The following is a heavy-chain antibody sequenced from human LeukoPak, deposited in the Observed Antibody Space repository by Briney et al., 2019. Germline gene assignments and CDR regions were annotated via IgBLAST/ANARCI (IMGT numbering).Heavy chain of an antibody. D-gene: IGHD6-19*01. CDR2: ISGSGGTT. Sequence: PGGSLRLSCAASGFSFSSYAMSWVRQAPGKGLEWVSVISGSGGTTYYADSVKGRFTISRDNAKNSLYLQMNSLRAEDTAVYYCASGREGIAVTDYWGQGTLVTVSS. CDR1: GFSFSSYA. CDR3: ASGREGIAVTDY. J-gene: IGHJ4*02. V-gene: IGHV3-23*01.